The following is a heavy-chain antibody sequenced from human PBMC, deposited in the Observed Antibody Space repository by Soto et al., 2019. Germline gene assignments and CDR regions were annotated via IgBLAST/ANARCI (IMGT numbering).Heavy chain of an antibody. CDR1: GLTFDAYA. CDR2: ISWHSGSI. V-gene: IGHV3-9*01. D-gene: IGHD3-9*01. Sequence: EVQLVESGGGLVQSGKSLRLSCAASGLTFDAYAMHWVRQAPGKDLEWVSGISWHSGSIGYADSVKGRFTISRDNAKNSLYRQLDRLRAGDTALYSCASGRGYDILTGYYPYFDYWGQGTMVTVSS. J-gene: IGHJ4*02. CDR3: ASGRGYDILTGYYPYFDY.